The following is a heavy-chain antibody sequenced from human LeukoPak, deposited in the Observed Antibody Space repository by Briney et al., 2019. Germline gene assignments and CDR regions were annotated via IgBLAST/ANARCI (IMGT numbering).Heavy chain of an antibody. J-gene: IGHJ4*02. CDR2: ISSNGGST. Sequence: GGSLRLSCAASGLTFSSYAMHWVRQAPGKGLEYVSAISSNGGSTYYANSVKGRFTISRDNSKNTLYLQMGSLRAEDMAVYYCAKDSYGSGSYPHFDYWGQGTLVTVSS. V-gene: IGHV3-64*01. D-gene: IGHD3-10*01. CDR3: AKDSYGSGSYPHFDY. CDR1: GLTFSSYA.